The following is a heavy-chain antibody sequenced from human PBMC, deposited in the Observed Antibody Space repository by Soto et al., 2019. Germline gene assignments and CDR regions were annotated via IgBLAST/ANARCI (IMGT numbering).Heavy chain of an antibody. V-gene: IGHV1-18*01. Sequence: QVQLVQSGAEVKKPGASVKVSCKASGYTFSTYGISWVRQAPGQGLEWMGWINGYNGNTNYAPKLQGRITMPTDTSTTTAYMELRSLRSDDTAVYYCARMGDVPYYYYGMDVWGQGTTVTVSS. CDR1: GYTFSTYG. CDR2: INGYNGNT. D-gene: IGHD3-16*01. CDR3: ARMGDVPYYYYGMDV. J-gene: IGHJ6*02.